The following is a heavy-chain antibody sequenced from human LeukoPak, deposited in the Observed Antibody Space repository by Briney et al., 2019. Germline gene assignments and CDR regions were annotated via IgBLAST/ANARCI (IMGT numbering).Heavy chain of an antibody. CDR1: GGSFSGYY. V-gene: IGHV4-34*01. CDR3: ARGWGYFDY. J-gene: IGHJ4*02. Sequence: SETLSLTCAVYGGSFSGYYWSWIRQPPGKGLEWIGEINHSGSTNYNPSLKSRVTISVDTSKNQFSLKLSSVTAADTAVYYCARGWGYFDYWGQGTLVTVSS. CDR2: INHSGST. D-gene: IGHD7-27*01.